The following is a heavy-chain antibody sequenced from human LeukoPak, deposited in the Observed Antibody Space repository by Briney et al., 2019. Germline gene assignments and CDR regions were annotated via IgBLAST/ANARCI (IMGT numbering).Heavy chain of an antibody. V-gene: IGHV3-11*04. J-gene: IGHJ6*03. CDR1: GFTFTDYY. Sequence: GGSLRLSCAASGFTFTDYYMSWISQAPGKGLEWVSYISSSGSTIYYADSVKGRFTISRDNAKNSLYLQMNSLRAEDTAVYYCARGPTARDYYYYMDVWGKGTTVTVSS. D-gene: IGHD5-18*01. CDR2: ISSSGSTI. CDR3: ARGPTARDYYYYMDV.